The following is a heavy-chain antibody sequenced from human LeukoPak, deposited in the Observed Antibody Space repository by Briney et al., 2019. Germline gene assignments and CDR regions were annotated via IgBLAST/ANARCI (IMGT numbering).Heavy chain of an antibody. V-gene: IGHV1-69*13. CDR3: SRAGIAAAGTNY. D-gene: IGHD6-13*01. J-gene: IGHJ4*02. CDR1: GYHFISYG. Sequence: GASVKVCRQASGYHFISYGITWVRQAPGQGLVWMGGIIPIFGTANYAQKFQGRVTITADESTSTAYMELSSLRSEDTAVYYCSRAGIAAAGTNYWGQGTLVTVSS. CDR2: IIPIFGTA.